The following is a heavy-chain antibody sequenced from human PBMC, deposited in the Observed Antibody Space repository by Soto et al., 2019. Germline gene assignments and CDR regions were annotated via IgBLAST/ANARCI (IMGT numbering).Heavy chain of an antibody. D-gene: IGHD1-7*01. CDR3: ARRARTATTNWGAFDV. CDR2: ISYSADKT. V-gene: IGHV3-23*01. J-gene: IGHJ3*01. CDR1: GFTFNTYV. Sequence: EVQLLESGGGLGQPGGSLRLSCAASGFTFNTYVMNWVRQAPGKGLEWVSTISYSADKTHYADSVKVRFTISRDNSSDTLFLQMNSLRADDAAVYYCARRARTATTNWGAFDVWGQGTMVTVSS.